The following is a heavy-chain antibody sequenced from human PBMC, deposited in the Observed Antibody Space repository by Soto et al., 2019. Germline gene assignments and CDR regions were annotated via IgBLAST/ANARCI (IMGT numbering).Heavy chain of an antibody. CDR3: AKVSSYCNPTYYYYGMDV. Sequence: QVQLVESGGGVVQPGRSLRLSCAASGFTFSSYGMHWVRQAPGKGLEWVAVISYDGSNKYYADSVKGRFTISRDNSKNTLYLQMNSLRAEDTAVYYCAKVSSYCNPTYYYYGMDVWGQGTTVTVSS. V-gene: IGHV3-30*18. CDR1: GFTFSSYG. D-gene: IGHD4-4*01. CDR2: ISYDGSNK. J-gene: IGHJ6*02.